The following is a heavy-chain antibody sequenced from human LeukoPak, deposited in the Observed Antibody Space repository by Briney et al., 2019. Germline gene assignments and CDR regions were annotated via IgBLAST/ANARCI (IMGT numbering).Heavy chain of an antibody. D-gene: IGHD6-13*01. CDR3: ARGIGPTGYSSSWYHDY. V-gene: IGHV4-39*07. J-gene: IGHJ4*02. CDR1: GGSISSSSYY. CDR2: VNHSGST. Sequence: SETLSLTCTVSGGSISSSSYYWGWLRQPPGKGLEWIGEVNHSGSTNYNPSLKSRVTISVDTSKNQFSLKLSSVTAADTAVYYCARGIGPTGYSSSWYHDYWGQGTLVTVSS.